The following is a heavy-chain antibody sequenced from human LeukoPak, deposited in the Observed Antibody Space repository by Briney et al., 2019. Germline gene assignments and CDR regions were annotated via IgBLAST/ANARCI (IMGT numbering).Heavy chain of an antibody. D-gene: IGHD2-15*01. CDR3: ARGDAVVVAAPINY. CDR2: ISAYNGNT. CDR1: GYTFTSYG. V-gene: IGHV1-18*01. Sequence: ASVKVSCMASGYTFTSYGISGVRQAPGQGLEWMGWISAYNGNTNYAQKLQGRVTMTTDTSTSTAYMELRSLRSDDTAVYYCARGDAVVVAAPINYWGQGTLVTVSS. J-gene: IGHJ4*02.